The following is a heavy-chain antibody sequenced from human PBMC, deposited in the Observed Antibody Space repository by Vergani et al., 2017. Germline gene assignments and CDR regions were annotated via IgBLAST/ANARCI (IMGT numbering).Heavy chain of an antibody. Sequence: EVQLEESGGGLVKPGGSLRLSCAASGFTFSNAWMSWVRQAPGKGLEWVGRIKSKTDGGTTDYAAPVKGRFTISRDDSKNTRYLQMNSLKTEDTAVYYCTTESLYYDFWSGYSVFILDYWGQGTLVTVSS. CDR3: TTESLYYDFWSGYSVFILDY. CDR1: GFTFSNAW. V-gene: IGHV3-15*01. D-gene: IGHD3-3*01. CDR2: IKSKTDGGTT. J-gene: IGHJ4*02.